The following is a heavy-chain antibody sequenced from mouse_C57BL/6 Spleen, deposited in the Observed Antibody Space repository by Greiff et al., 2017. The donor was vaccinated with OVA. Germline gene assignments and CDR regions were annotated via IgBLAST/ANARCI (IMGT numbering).Heavy chain of an antibody. CDR1: GYSITSGYY. D-gene: IGHD2-1*01. CDR2: ISYDGSN. V-gene: IGHV3-6*01. Sequence: EVKLQESGPGLVKPSQSLSLTCSVTGYSITSGYYWNWIRQFPGNKLEWMGYISYDGSNNYNPSLKNRISITRDTSKNQFFLKLNSVTTEDTATYYCARELWYSNRDYWGQGTSVTVSS. J-gene: IGHJ4*01. CDR3: ARELWYSNRDY.